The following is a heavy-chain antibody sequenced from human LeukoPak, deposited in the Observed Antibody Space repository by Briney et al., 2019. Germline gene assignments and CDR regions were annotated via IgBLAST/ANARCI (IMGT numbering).Heavy chain of an antibody. V-gene: IGHV3-30*02. J-gene: IGHJ4*02. CDR1: GFTFSSYW. D-gene: IGHD1-20*01. CDR2: IRYDGSNK. CDR3: AKDWHNWNYVDY. Sequence: GGSLRLSCAASGFTFSSYWMSWVRQAPGKGLEWVAFIRYDGSNKYYADSVKGRFTISRDNSKNTLYLQMNSLRAEDTAVYYCAKDWHNWNYVDYWGQGTLVTVSS.